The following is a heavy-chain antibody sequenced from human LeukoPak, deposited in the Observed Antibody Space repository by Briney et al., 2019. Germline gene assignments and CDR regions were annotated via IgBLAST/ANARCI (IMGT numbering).Heavy chain of an antibody. V-gene: IGHV3-30*18. J-gene: IGHJ4*02. CDR1: GFTFSSYG. Sequence: GGSPRLSCAASGFTFSSYGMHWVRQAPGKGLEWVAVISYDGSNKYYADSVKGRFTISRDNSKNTLYLQMNSLRAEDTAVYYCAKDLPPFVTTVTTFGKDYWGQGTLVTVSS. CDR3: AKDLPPFVTTVTTFGKDY. D-gene: IGHD4-17*01. CDR2: ISYDGSNK.